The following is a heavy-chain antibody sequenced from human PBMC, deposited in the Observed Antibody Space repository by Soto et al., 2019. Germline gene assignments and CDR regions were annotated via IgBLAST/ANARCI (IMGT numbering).Heavy chain of an antibody. D-gene: IGHD2-21*02. V-gene: IGHV3-30*18. Sequence: GGSLRLSCAASGFTFRNFGMHWVRQAPGKGLEWVAVISYDGTNKYYADSVKGRFTISRDNSKNTLYLQINSLIAEDTAVYYCAKAVPPFVVVTASDYWGQGTLVTVSS. CDR2: ISYDGTNK. CDR1: GFTFRNFG. CDR3: AKAVPPFVVVTASDY. J-gene: IGHJ4*02.